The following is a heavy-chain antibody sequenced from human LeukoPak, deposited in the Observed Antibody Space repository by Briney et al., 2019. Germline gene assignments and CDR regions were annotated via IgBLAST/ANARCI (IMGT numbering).Heavy chain of an antibody. J-gene: IGHJ4*02. CDR3: AKGGNWNGLNYFDY. CDR1: GFTFNTYG. V-gene: IGHV3-23*01. Sequence: PGGSLRLSCVGSGFTFNTYGMTWVRQTPGKGLEWVSAISGSGGSTYYADSVKGRFTISRDNSKNTLYLQMNSLRAEDTAVYYCAKGGNWNGLNYFDYWGQGTLVTVSS. CDR2: ISGSGGST. D-gene: IGHD1-1*01.